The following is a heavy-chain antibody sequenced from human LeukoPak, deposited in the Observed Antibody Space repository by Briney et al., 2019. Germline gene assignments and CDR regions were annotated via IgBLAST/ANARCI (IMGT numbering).Heavy chain of an antibody. CDR2: INSDGSST. V-gene: IGHV3-74*01. Sequence: GGSLRLSCAASGFTFSSYWMHWVPQAPGKELVWVSRINSDGSSTSYADSVKGRFTISRDNAKNTLYLQMNSLRAEDTAVYYCARDPRSGYYFPWGQGTLVTVSS. CDR1: GFTFSSYW. D-gene: IGHD3-22*01. J-gene: IGHJ5*02. CDR3: ARDPRSGYYFP.